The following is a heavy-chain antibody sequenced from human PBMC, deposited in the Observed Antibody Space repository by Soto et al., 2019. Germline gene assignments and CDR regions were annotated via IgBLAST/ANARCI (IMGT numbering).Heavy chain of an antibody. CDR3: ARHTGSYPASS. V-gene: IGHV4-59*08. CDR2: IFYSGST. D-gene: IGHD3-10*01. Sequence: QVQLQESGPGLVRPSETLSLTCTVSRGPINSHYWSWIRQPPGKGLEWIGSIFYSGSTRYNSSLKGRVTIFIDRSQSHFSLRLTSVTAADTAVYYCARHTGSYPASSWGQGTLVTVSS. J-gene: IGHJ4*02. CDR1: RGPINSHY.